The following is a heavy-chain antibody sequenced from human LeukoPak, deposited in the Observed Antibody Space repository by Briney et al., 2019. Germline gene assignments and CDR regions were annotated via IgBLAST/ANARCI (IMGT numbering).Heavy chain of an antibody. J-gene: IGHJ4*02. CDR3: ARGLRGHSYISDY. CDR2: FYHSGST. D-gene: IGHD5-18*01. V-gene: IGHV4-59*01. CDR1: GGSIRSYY. Sequence: SETLSLTCTVSGGSIRSYYWSWIRQPSGKGLEWIGYFYHSGSTNYNPSLKSRVTISVDTSKNQFSLELSSVTAADTAVYYCARGLRGHSYISDYWGQGTLVTVSS.